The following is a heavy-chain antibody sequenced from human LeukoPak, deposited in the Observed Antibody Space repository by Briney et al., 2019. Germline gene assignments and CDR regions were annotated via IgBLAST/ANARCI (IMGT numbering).Heavy chain of an antibody. CDR1: GYTFTSYY. V-gene: IGHV1-46*01. D-gene: IGHD5-12*01. Sequence: ASVKASCRASGYTFTSYYMHWLRQTPVQGLECMEIINPSGGSTSYAQKFQGRVNMARDTSTSTVYMELSSLRSEDTAVYYCARSVATPYMDVWGKGTTVTVSS. CDR2: INPSGGST. J-gene: IGHJ6*03. CDR3: ARSVATPYMDV.